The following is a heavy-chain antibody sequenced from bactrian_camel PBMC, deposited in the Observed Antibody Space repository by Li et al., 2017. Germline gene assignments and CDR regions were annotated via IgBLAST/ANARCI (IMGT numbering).Heavy chain of an antibody. Sequence: HVQLVESGGGSVQAGDTLRLSCTASGFTSDDSDMAWYRQAPAKGCELVSVLRRDGTTYYADSVKGRFTISQDNAKNTVYLQLNSLKTEDTAMYYCASGLSSGVRPRVSNSRFVYWGQGTQVTVS. CDR1: GFTSDDSD. CDR3: ASGLSSGVRPRVSNSRFVY. CDR2: LRRDGTT. D-gene: IGHD3*01. J-gene: IGHJ4*01. V-gene: IGHV3S55*01.